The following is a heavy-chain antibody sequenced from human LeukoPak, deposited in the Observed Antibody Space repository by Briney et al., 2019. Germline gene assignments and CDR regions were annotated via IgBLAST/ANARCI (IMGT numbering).Heavy chain of an antibody. D-gene: IGHD3-10*01. Sequence: GGSLRLSCAASGFTFSSYAMSWVRQAPGKGLEWVSAISGSGGSTYYADSVKGRFTISRDNSKNTLYLQMNSLRAEDTAVYYCAKGRGATMVRGYLDYWGQGTLVTVSS. CDR1: GFTFSSYA. J-gene: IGHJ4*02. CDR2: ISGSGGST. CDR3: AKGRGATMVRGYLDY. V-gene: IGHV3-23*01.